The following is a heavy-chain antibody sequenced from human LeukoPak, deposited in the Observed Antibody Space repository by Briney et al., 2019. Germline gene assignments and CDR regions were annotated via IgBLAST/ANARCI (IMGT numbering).Heavy chain of an antibody. CDR1: GFXVSSNY. V-gene: IGHV3-53*01. CDR2: IYSGGST. CDR3: ARAEAVSGVLDY. Sequence: PGGSLRLSCAASGFXVSSNYMSWVRQAPGKGLEWVSGIYSGGSTCYADSVKGRFTISRDNSKNSLYLQMNSLRAEDTAVYYCARAEAVSGVLDYWGQGTLVTVSS. J-gene: IGHJ4*02. D-gene: IGHD3-10*01.